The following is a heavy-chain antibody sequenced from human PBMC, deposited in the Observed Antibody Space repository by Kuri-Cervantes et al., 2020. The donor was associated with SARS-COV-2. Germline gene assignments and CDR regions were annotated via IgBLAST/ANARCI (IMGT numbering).Heavy chain of an antibody. CDR2: ISSSGSTI. J-gene: IGHJ1*01. V-gene: IGHV3-11*04. CDR3: ERDFPAYCTNGVCYSEYLQH. CDR1: GFPFSDYY. D-gene: IGHD2-8*01. Sequence: GGALRLSCAASGFPFSDYYMSWIRQAPGKGLEWVPYISSSGSTIYYADSVKGRFTISRDNAKNSLYLQMNSLRAEETAVYYCERDFPAYCTNGVCYSEYLQHWGRGTLVTVSS.